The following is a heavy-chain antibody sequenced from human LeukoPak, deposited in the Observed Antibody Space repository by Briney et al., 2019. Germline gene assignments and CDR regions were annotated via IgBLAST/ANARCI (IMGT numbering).Heavy chain of an antibody. Sequence: GASVKVSCKASGYTFTDYYMHWVQQAPGKGLEWMGRVDPEDGETMYAEKFQGRVTITADTSTDTAYMELSSLRSEDTAVYYCATEYCSSTSCYNLGWFDPWGQGTLVTVSS. CDR2: VDPEDGET. CDR1: GYTFTDYY. V-gene: IGHV1-69-2*01. D-gene: IGHD2-2*02. J-gene: IGHJ5*02. CDR3: ATEYCSSTSCYNLGWFDP.